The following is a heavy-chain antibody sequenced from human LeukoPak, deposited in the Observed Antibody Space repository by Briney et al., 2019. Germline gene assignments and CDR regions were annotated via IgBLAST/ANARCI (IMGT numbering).Heavy chain of an antibody. J-gene: IGHJ4*02. CDR3: ALARYYDGSASSYFDY. V-gene: IGHV1-18*01. D-gene: IGHD3-10*01. Sequence: ASVKVSCKASGYTFTSYGISWVRQAPGQGLEWMGWISAYNGNTNDAHKLQGRVTMTTDTSTSTAYMELRSLRSDGTAVYYCALARYYDGSASSYFDYWGQGTLVTVSS. CDR2: ISAYNGNT. CDR1: GYTFTSYG.